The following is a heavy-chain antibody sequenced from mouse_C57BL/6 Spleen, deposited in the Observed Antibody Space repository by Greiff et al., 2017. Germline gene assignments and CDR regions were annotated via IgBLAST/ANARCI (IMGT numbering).Heavy chain of an antibody. V-gene: IGHV5-17*01. CDR2: ISSGSSTI. Sequence: VQLQQSGGGLVKPGGSLKLSCAASGFTFSDYGMHWVRQAPEKGLEWVAYISSGSSTIYYADTVKGRFTISRDNAKNTLFLQMTSLRSEDTAMYYCARPYYYGSSPSWFAYWGQGTLVTVSA. CDR3: ARPYYYGSSPSWFAY. J-gene: IGHJ3*01. CDR1: GFTFSDYG. D-gene: IGHD1-1*01.